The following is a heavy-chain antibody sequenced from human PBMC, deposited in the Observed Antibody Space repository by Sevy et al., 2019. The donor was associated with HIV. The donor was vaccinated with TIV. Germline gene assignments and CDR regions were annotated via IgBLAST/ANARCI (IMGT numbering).Heavy chain of an antibody. J-gene: IGHJ5*02. V-gene: IGHV4-30-4*01. Sequence: SETLSLTCTVSGGSISSGNYYWHWIRQPPGKGLEWIGYISYTGNTYYNPSLKSPVTISVVTYNNQFSLRLTSVTAADAAVYYCARDATEDTSSSVWFDPWGQGTLVTVSS. CDR2: ISYTGNT. CDR1: GGSISSGNYY. CDR3: ARDATEDTSSSVWFDP. D-gene: IGHD6-6*01.